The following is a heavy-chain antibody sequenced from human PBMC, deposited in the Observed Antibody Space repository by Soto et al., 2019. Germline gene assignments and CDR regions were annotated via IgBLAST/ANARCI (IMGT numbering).Heavy chain of an antibody. CDR1: GFTFSSYA. V-gene: IGHV3-30-3*01. J-gene: IGHJ6*02. D-gene: IGHD5-18*01. CDR2: ISYDGSNK. CDR3: ARERPTQLWLLDYYYGMDV. Sequence: GGSLRLSCAASGFTFSSYAMHWVRQAPGKGLEWVAVISYDGSNKYYADSVKGRFTISRDNSKNTLYLQMNSLRAEDTAVYYCARERPTQLWLLDYYYGMDVWGQGTTVTVSS.